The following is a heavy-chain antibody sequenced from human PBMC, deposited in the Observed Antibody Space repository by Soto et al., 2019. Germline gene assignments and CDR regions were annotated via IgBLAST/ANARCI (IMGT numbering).Heavy chain of an antibody. V-gene: IGHV4-34*01. Sequence: SETLSLTCAVYGGSFSCSYWTWIRQSPGKGLEWIGKINHSGSTKYNPSPKSRVTISVDTSKNHFSLMLTSVTAADTAVYYCARRSHIVVAPTWGQGTLVTVSS. J-gene: IGHJ4*02. D-gene: IGHD2-21*01. CDR2: INHSGST. CDR3: ARRSHIVVAPT. CDR1: GGSFSCSY.